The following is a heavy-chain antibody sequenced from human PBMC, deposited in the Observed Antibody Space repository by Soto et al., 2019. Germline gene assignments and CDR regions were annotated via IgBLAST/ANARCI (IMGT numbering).Heavy chain of an antibody. CDR1: GYTFTSYG. V-gene: IGHV1-18*01. J-gene: IGHJ6*02. CDR2: SSGDNGQT. Sequence: QVQVVQSGPEVKKPGASVKVSCKASGYTFTSYGISWVRQAPGQGLEWMGWSSGDNGQTTYGQKFRGRVTITTDTSTSTAYMELRSLRSDDTGVYYCARDRRKQLWVEGLSAMDVWGQGTTVTVSS. D-gene: IGHD5-18*01. CDR3: ARDRRKQLWVEGLSAMDV.